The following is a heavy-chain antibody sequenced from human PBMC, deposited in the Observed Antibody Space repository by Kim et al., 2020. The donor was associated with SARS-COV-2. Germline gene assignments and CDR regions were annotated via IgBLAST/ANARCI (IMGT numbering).Heavy chain of an antibody. CDR2: INSGAGST. CDR1: GFTFSSYA. CDR3: AKDLNSGWYYFDY. J-gene: IGHJ4*02. Sequence: GGSLRLSCAASGFTFSSYAMSWVRQAPGKGLEWVSVINSGAGSTYYADSVKGRFTISRDNSKNTLYLQMNGLRAEDTAIYYCAKDLNSGWYYFDYWGQGTLGTVSS. D-gene: IGHD6-19*01. V-gene: IGHV3-23*03.